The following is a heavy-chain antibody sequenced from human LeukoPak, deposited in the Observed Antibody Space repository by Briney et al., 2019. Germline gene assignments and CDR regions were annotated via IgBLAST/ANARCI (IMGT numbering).Heavy chain of an antibody. J-gene: IGHJ4*02. CDR1: GYSISSGYY. CDR3: AGYYDFRSGYSSFDY. Sequence: PSETLSLTCAVSGYSISSGYYWGWIRQPPGKGLEWIGSIYHSGSTYYNPSLKSRVTISVDTSKNQFSLKLSSVTAADTAVYYCAGYYDFRSGYSSFDYWGQGTLVTVSS. V-gene: IGHV4-38-2*01. D-gene: IGHD3-3*01. CDR2: IYHSGST.